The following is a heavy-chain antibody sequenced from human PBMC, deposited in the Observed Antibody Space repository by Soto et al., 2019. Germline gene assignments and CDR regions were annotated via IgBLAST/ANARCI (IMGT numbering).Heavy chain of an antibody. CDR1: GYMLTDYY. Sequence: PSVKVSCKASGYMLTDYYMHWVRQAPGRGLEWMGWINPDTGGTMYDQKFQGRVTMTRDTAINTAYMELSRLQSDDTAMYYCARKVATFKFDHWRQGTLVTVSS. J-gene: IGHJ4*02. D-gene: IGHD5-12*01. V-gene: IGHV1-2*02. CDR3: ARKVATFKFDH. CDR2: INPDTGGT.